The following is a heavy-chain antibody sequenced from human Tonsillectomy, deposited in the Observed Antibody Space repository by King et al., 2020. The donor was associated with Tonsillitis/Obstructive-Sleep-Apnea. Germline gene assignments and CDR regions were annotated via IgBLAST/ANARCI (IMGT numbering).Heavy chain of an antibody. D-gene: IGHD6-13*01. CDR1: GGAISSSSYY. Sequence: LQLQESGPGLVKPSETLSLSCTVSGGAISSSSYYWGWIRQPPGKGLEWIGSIYYSGRTSYNPSLKSRVTISVDTSKNQFSLKVRSVTASDTAVYYCSELLYSSSWSHGYYYMDVWGKGTTVTVSS. CDR2: IYYSGRT. CDR3: SELLYSSSWSHGYYYMDV. J-gene: IGHJ6*03. V-gene: IGHV4-39*01.